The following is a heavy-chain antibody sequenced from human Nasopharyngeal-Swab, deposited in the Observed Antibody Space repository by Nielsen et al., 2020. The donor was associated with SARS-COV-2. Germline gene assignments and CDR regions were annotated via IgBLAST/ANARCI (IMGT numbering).Heavy chain of an antibody. Sequence: GESLKISCAASGFTFSSYAMSWVRQAPGKGLGWVSAISGSGGSTYYADSVKGRFTISRDNSKNTLYLQMNSLRAEDTAVYYCAKALRGDAFDIWGQGTMVTVSS. V-gene: IGHV3-23*01. CDR2: ISGSGGST. CDR1: GFTFSSYA. CDR3: AKALRGDAFDI. J-gene: IGHJ3*02.